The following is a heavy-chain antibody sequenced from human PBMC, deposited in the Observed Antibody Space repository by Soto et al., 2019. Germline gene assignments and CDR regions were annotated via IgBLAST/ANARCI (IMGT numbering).Heavy chain of an antibody. D-gene: IGHD3-10*01. Sequence: QVQLVESGVGVVQPGRSLRLSCAAAVFTFSSYGMHWVRQAPGKGLEWVAVIWYDGSNKYYADSVKGRFTISRDNSKNTLYLQMNSLRAEDTAVYYCAREDPGHYYYYYYMDVWGKGTTVTVSS. CDR1: VFTFSSYG. J-gene: IGHJ6*03. CDR3: AREDPGHYYYYYYMDV. V-gene: IGHV3-33*01. CDR2: IWYDGSNK.